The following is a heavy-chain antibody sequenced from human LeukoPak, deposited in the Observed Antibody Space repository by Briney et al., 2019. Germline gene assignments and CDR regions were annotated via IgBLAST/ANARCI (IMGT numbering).Heavy chain of an antibody. Sequence: SGGSLRLSCAASGFTFSSYGIHWVRQAPGKGLEWVADSSFDGDSLFNADSVKGRFIISRDNSKNTLYLHMSRLRDEDTPTYYFSNENSGKYWNFFEYWGQGALVTVSS. CDR2: SSFDGDSL. V-gene: IGHV3-30*18. D-gene: IGHD1-26*01. J-gene: IGHJ4*02. CDR1: GFTFSSYG. CDR3: SNENSGKYWNFFEY.